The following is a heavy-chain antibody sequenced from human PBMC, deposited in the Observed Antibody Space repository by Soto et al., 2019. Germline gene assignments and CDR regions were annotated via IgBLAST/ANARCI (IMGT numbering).Heavy chain of an antibody. J-gene: IGHJ6*02. CDR3: ARVVAAGDYYYYYGMDV. Sequence: PGGSLRLSCAASGFTFSSYSMNWVRQAPGKGLEWVSSISSSSSYIYYADSVKGRFTISRDNAKNSLYLQMNSLRAEDTAVYYCARVVAAGDYYYYYGMDVWGQGTTVTVSS. V-gene: IGHV3-21*01. CDR2: ISSSSSYI. CDR1: GFTFSSYS. D-gene: IGHD2-15*01.